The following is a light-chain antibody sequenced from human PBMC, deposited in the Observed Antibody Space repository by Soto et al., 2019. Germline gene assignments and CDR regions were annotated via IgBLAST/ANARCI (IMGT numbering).Light chain of an antibody. Sequence: DIQMTQSPSTLSASVGDRVTITCRASQSISSWLAWYQQKPGQAPKLLIYKASTLQSGVPSRFSGSGSGTEFTLAISSLQPDDSATYYCQQYKDNWTFGQGTKVDI. V-gene: IGKV1-5*03. CDR3: QQYKDNWT. J-gene: IGKJ1*01. CDR2: KAS. CDR1: QSISSW.